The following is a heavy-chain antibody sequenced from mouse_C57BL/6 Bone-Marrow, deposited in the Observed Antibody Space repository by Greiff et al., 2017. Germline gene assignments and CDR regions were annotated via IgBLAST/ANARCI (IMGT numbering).Heavy chain of an antibody. CDR2: ISYDGSN. CDR3: ARRGDYYGSRAWFAY. V-gene: IGHV3-6*01. Sequence: ESGPGLVKPSQSLSLTCSVTGYSITSGYYWNWIRQFPGNKLEWMGYISYDGSNNYNPSLKNRISITRDTSKNQFFLKLNSVTTEDTATYYCARRGDYYGSRAWFAYWGQGTLVTVSA. CDR1: GYSITSGYY. J-gene: IGHJ3*01. D-gene: IGHD1-1*01.